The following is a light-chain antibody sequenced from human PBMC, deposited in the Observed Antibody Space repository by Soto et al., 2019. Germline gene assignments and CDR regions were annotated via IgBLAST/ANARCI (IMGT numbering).Light chain of an antibody. CDR1: QSVSSY. CDR3: RQSYTTSGT. Sequence: IPISRYPSSLSASVGDRVTITHRASQSVSSYVNWYQQKPGKAPKLLIYAASSLQSGGPSRFSGSGAETDSTLTISGLQPEEYATDSCRQSYTTSGTFGQGTKVDIK. V-gene: IGKV1-39*01. J-gene: IGKJ1*01. CDR2: AAS.